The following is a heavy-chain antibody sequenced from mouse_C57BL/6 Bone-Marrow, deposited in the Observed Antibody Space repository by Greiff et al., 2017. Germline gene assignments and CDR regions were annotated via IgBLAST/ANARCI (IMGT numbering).Heavy chain of an antibody. CDR3: TVRENY. CDR1: GFTFSNYW. Sequence: EVMLVESGGGLVQPGGSMKLSCVASGFTFSNYWMNWVRQSPEKGLEWVAQIRLKSDNYATHYAESVKGRFTISRDDSKRIVYLQMNNLRVEDTGIYYCTVRENYWGQGTTLTVSS. CDR2: IRLKSDNYAT. V-gene: IGHV6-3*01. J-gene: IGHJ2*01.